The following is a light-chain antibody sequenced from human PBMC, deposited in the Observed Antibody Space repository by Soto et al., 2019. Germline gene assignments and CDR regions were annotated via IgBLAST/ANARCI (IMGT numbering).Light chain of an antibody. J-gene: IGLJ2*01. CDR3: CSYAGSSTHAV. Sequence: QSALTQPASVSGSPGQSITISCTGTSSDVGSYNLVSWYQQHPGKAPKLVIYEGSKRPSGVSNRFSGSKSGNTASLTISGLQAEDEADYYCCSYAGSSTHAVFGGGTKLTVL. CDR1: SSDVGSYNL. V-gene: IGLV2-23*01. CDR2: EGS.